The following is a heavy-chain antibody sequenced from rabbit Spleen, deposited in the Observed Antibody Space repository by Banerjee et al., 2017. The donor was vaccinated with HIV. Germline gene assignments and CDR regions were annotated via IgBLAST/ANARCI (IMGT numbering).Heavy chain of an antibody. CDR1: GFSFSSSDY. Sequence: QEQLVESGGGLVQPEGSLTLTCKASGFSFSSSDYMCWVRQAPGKGLEWISCIAGSSSGFTYSATWAKGRFTCSKTSSTTVTLQMTSLTAADTATYFCARDLVAVIGWNFNLWGQGTLVTVS. CDR2: IAGSSSGFT. CDR3: ARDLVAVIGWNFNL. D-gene: IGHD1-1*01. J-gene: IGHJ4*01. V-gene: IGHV1S45*01.